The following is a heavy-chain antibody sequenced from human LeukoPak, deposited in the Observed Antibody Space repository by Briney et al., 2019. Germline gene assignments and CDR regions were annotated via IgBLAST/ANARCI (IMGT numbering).Heavy chain of an antibody. Sequence: GGSLRLSCAASGFTFNTYSMIWVRQAPGKGLEWVSSISSSSSYIYYADSVKGRFTISRDNAKNSLYLQMKSLRAEDTAVYYCARDDLYYYYAMDVWGRGTAVTVSS. CDR3: ARDDLYYYYAMDV. J-gene: IGHJ6*02. CDR2: ISSSSSYI. V-gene: IGHV3-21*01. D-gene: IGHD2-21*02. CDR1: GFTFNTYS.